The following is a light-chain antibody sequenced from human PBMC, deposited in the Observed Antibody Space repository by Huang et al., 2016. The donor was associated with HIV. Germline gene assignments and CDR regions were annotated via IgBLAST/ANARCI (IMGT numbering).Light chain of an antibody. J-gene: IGKJ2*01. V-gene: IGKV1-5*03. CDR3: QQYNTYLYT. CDR2: RAS. CDR1: QNINTW. Sequence: DIQMTQSPSTLSASVGDRVTITCRASQNINTWFAWYQQKPGKAPYLLIYRASSLQVGVPSRFTGSGSGTEFTLTITSLQPDDLGTYYCQQYNTYLYTFGQGTKLEI.